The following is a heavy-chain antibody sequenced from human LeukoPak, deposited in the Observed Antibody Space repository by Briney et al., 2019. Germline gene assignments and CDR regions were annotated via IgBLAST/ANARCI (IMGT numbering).Heavy chain of an antibody. V-gene: IGHV1-2*06. D-gene: IGHD1-26*01. J-gene: IGHJ4*02. CDR2: INPNSGGT. Sequence: ASVKVSCKASGYTFTGYYMHWVRQAPGQGLEWMGRINPNSGGTIYAQKFQGRVTMTEDTSTDTAYMELSSLRSEDTAVYYCATFKATPEFDYWGQGTLVTVSS. CDR1: GYTFTGYY. CDR3: ATFKATPEFDY.